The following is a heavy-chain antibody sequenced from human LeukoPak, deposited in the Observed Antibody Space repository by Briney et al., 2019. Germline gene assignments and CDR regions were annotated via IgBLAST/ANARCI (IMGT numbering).Heavy chain of an antibody. CDR3: ARVHLSIESSIAVAGIQPPYFDY. Sequence: GGSLRLSCAAPGFTFSSYAMSWVRQAPGKGLEWVSAVSGSGGSTYYADSVKGRFTISRDNSKNTLYLQMNSLRAEDTAVYYCARVHLSIESSIAVAGIQPPYFDYWGQGTLVTASS. J-gene: IGHJ4*02. CDR2: VSGSGGST. CDR1: GFTFSSYA. V-gene: IGHV3-23*01. D-gene: IGHD6-19*01.